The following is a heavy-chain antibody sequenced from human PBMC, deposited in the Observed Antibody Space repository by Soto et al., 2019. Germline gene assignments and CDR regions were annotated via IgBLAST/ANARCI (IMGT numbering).Heavy chain of an antibody. D-gene: IGHD3-9*01. V-gene: IGHV1-3*01. J-gene: IGHJ4*02. Sequence: GASVKVSWKASGYAFTSYAMHWVRQAPGQRLEWMGWINAGNGNTKYSQKFQGRVTITRDTSASTAYMELSSLRSEDTAVYYCARSSNSPGYYGWGQGTLVTVSS. CDR3: ARSSNSPGYYG. CDR1: GYAFTSYA. CDR2: INAGNGNT.